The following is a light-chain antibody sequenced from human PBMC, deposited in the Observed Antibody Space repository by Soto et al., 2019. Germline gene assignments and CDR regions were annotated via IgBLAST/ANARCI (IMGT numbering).Light chain of an antibody. J-gene: IGKJ1*01. V-gene: IGKV1-5*01. Sequence: DIQMTQSTYPLSASIGDRVTITCRASESIRTWLAWYQHKPGKAPKFLIYDASTLESGVPSRFSGSGSGTEFTLTISSLQPDDFATYYCQQYNNYPRTFGQGTKVDIK. CDR1: ESIRTW. CDR2: DAS. CDR3: QQYNNYPRT.